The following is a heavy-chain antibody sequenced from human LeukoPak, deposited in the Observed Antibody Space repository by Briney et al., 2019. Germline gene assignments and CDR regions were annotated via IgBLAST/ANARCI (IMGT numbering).Heavy chain of an antibody. V-gene: IGHV1-8*01. CDR3: AKIGDSGSFPY. J-gene: IGHJ4*02. Sequence: ASVKVSCKASGYTFTSYDINWVRQATGQGLEWMGWMNPNTGNTGYAQRFQGRVTMTRSTSITTAYMELSSLRSEDTAVYYCAKIGDSGSFPYWGQGTLVTVSS. D-gene: IGHD1-26*01. CDR2: MNPNTGNT. CDR1: GYTFTSYD.